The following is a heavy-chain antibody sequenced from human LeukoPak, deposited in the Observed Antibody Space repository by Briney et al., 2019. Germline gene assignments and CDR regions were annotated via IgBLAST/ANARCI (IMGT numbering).Heavy chain of an antibody. Sequence: PGGSLRLSCAASGFTFSSYAMSWVRRAPGKGLEWVSAISGSGGSTYYADSVKGRFTISRDNSKNTLYLQMNSLRAEDTAVYYCAKVGVSIAVAGIIDYWGQGTLVTVSS. CDR3: AKVGVSIAVAGIIDY. V-gene: IGHV3-23*01. CDR2: ISGSGGST. CDR1: GFTFSSYA. J-gene: IGHJ4*02. D-gene: IGHD6-19*01.